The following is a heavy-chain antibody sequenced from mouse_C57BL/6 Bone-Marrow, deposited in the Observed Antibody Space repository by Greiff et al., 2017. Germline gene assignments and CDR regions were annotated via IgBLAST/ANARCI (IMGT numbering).Heavy chain of an antibody. Sequence: VQLQQSGAELARPGASVKLSCTASGYTFTSYGISWVKQRTGQGLEWIGEIYPRSGNTYYNEKFKGKATLTADKSSSTAYMELRSLTSEDSAVYFCARWGYYGSEAYGGQGTLVTVSA. V-gene: IGHV1-81*01. J-gene: IGHJ3*01. D-gene: IGHD1-1*01. CDR2: IYPRSGNT. CDR3: ARWGYYGSEAY. CDR1: GYTFTSYG.